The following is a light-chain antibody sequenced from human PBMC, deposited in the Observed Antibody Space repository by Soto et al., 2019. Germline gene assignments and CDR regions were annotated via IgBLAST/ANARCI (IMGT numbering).Light chain of an antibody. CDR2: GVS. Sequence: EIVLTQSPGTLSLSPGERATLSCRASHSVSSSYLAWYQQKPGQAPRLLIYGVSDRATGIPDRFSGSGSGTNFTLTITRLEPEDFAMYYCQRYDSFRAFGQGTKVDI. J-gene: IGKJ1*01. CDR1: HSVSSSY. V-gene: IGKV3-20*01. CDR3: QRYDSFRA.